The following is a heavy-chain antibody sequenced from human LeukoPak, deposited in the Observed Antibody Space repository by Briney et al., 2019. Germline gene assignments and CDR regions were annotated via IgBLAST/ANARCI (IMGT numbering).Heavy chain of an antibody. D-gene: IGHD3-3*01. CDR1: EFTFSSYW. Sequence: GGSLRLSCAASEFTFSSYWMNWVRQAPGKGLEWVANIKQDGSEKYYVDSVKGRFTISRDNAKNSLYLQMNSLRAEDTAVYYCAPEFGVVIPLLDYWGQGALVTVSS. J-gene: IGHJ4*02. CDR3: APEFGVVIPLLDY. CDR2: IKQDGSEK. V-gene: IGHV3-7*01.